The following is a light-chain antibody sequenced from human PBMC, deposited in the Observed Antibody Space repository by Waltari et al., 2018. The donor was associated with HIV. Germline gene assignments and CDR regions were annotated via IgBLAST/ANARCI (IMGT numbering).Light chain of an antibody. Sequence: QSALTQPPSASGSPGPSVTISCTGTSSDVGGYSYVSWYQQHPGKAPKLMIYEVSERPPGVPDRFFGSKSGNTASLTVSGLQAEDEAEYFCSSYAGGNNYVFGTGTKVTVL. CDR1: SSDVGGYSY. V-gene: IGLV2-8*01. J-gene: IGLJ1*01. CDR3: SSYAGGNNYV. CDR2: EVS.